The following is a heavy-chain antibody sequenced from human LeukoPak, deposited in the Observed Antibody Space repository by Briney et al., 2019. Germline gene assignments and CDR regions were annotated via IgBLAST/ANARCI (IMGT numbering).Heavy chain of an antibody. CDR1: GGSFSSTSYY. CDR2: VYYGGNT. J-gene: IGHJ6*03. CDR3: ARQRADYFYHYLDV. V-gene: IGHV4-39*01. Sequence: SETLSLTCTVSGGSFSSTSYYWDWVRQPPGTGLEWIGNVYYGGNTFYNSSLESRVTISVDMSKNQFSLKLTSLTAADTAVYYCARQRADYFYHYLDVWGKGTSVTVSS.